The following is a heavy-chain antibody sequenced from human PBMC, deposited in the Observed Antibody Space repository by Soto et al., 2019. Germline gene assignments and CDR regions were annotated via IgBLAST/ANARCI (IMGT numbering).Heavy chain of an antibody. J-gene: IGHJ5*02. D-gene: IGHD4-17*01. CDR3: TTYHGDYNFDH. CDR2: FDPDEAET. V-gene: IGHV1-24*01. CDR1: GYTLNEVA. Sequence: QVQLVQSGAEGKKPGASVKFSCKVSGYTLNEVAMHWVRQAPGKGLEWLGGFDPDEAETIYAQHFQGRVTMTEDTSTDTVYMELSSLRSEDTALYFCTTYHGDYNFDHWGQGTLVTVSS.